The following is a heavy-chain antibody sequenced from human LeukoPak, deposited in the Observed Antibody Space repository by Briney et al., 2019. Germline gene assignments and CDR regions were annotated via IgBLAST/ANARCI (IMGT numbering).Heavy chain of an antibody. CDR1: GGSLNNYY. V-gene: IGHV4-39*01. CDR3: GRRSRSTWNYRRGDY. CDR2: IYYSGST. J-gene: IGHJ4*02. Sequence: PSETLSLTCSASGGSLNNYYWSWIRQPPGKGLQWIGCIYYSGSTYYKPSLKSRVTISVDTSKNQFSLKLTSVTAADTAVYYCGRRSRSTWNYRRGDYWGQGTLVTVSS. D-gene: IGHD1-7*01.